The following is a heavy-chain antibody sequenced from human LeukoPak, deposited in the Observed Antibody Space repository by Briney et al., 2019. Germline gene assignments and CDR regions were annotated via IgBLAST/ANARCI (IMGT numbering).Heavy chain of an antibody. D-gene: IGHD3-22*01. CDR3: ARVGHYYDSSGYGDAFDI. V-gene: IGHV4-4*07. CDR1: GGSISSYY. CDR2: IYTSGST. J-gene: IGHJ3*02. Sequence: SETLSLTCTVSGGSISSYYWSWIRQPAGKGLEWIGRIYTSGSTNYNPSLKSRVTMSVDTSKNQFSLKLSSVTAADTAVYCCARVGHYYDSSGYGDAFDIWGQGTMVTVSS.